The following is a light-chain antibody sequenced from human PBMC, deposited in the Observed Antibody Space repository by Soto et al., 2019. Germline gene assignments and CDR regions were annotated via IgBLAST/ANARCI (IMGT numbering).Light chain of an antibody. V-gene: IGKV1-33*01. CDR1: HDIPSY. CDR2: DAS. Sequence: DIQMTPSPSSLSASVGDRVPITCQASHDIPSYLNWYQHKPGKDPMLLIHDASILEAGVPSRVSGSGSGAYFTFTISSLQTEDVATYYWEKCDYLPIFGPGTTVDFK. CDR3: EKCDYLPI. J-gene: IGKJ3*01.